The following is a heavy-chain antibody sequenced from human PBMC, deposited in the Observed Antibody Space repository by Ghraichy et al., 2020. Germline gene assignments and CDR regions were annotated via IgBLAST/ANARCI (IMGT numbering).Heavy chain of an antibody. CDR2: ISSSSSYI. V-gene: IGHV3-21*01. Sequence: EGSLRLSCAASGFTFSSYSMNWVRQAPGKGLEWVSSISSSSSYIYYADSVKGRFTISRDNAKNSLYLQMNSLRAEDTAVHYCARDAGPSEVQWLVQHWFDPWGQGTLVTVSS. CDR1: GFTFSSYS. D-gene: IGHD6-19*01. J-gene: IGHJ5*02. CDR3: ARDAGPSEVQWLVQHWFDP.